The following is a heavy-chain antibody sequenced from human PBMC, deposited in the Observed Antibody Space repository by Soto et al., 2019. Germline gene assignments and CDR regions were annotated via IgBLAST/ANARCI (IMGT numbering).Heavy chain of an antibody. CDR3: ARDVWDSSGYFLDY. CDR2: IKNDGTDA. CDR1: GFTFSTYG. Sequence: GGSLRLSCAASGFTFSTYGIHWVRQAPGKGLEWAAVIKNDGTDAWYADSVKGRFTISRDNSKNTVFLQMSSLRDDDTAVYYCARDVWDSSGYFLDYWGQGTLVTVSS. J-gene: IGHJ4*02. D-gene: IGHD3-22*01. V-gene: IGHV3-33*05.